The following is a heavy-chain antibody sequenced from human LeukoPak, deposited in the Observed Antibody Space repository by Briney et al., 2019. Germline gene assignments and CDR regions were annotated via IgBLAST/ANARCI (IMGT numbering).Heavy chain of an antibody. Sequence: ASVKVSCKASGYTFTSYGISWVRQAPGQGLEWMGWISAYNGNTNYAQKLQGRVTMTTDTSTSTAYMELRSLRSDDTAVYYCARTYSNYGTAGPNYYYYYMDVWGKGTTVTVSS. CDR2: ISAYNGNT. CDR3: ARTYSNYGTAGPNYYYYYMDV. D-gene: IGHD4-11*01. V-gene: IGHV1-18*01. CDR1: GYTFTSYG. J-gene: IGHJ6*03.